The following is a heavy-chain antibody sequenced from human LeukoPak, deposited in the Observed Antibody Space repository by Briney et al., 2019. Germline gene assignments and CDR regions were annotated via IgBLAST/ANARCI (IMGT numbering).Heavy chain of an antibody. CDR3: ARVERWLQLPGIDN. Sequence: PGGSLRLSCAASGFTFSNYEMNWVRQPPGKGLEWVSYINHDGTTIYYEDSVKGRFTISRDNAKNSLYLQMNSLRVEDTSIYYCARVERWLQLPGIDNWGQGTLVTVSS. D-gene: IGHD5-24*01. V-gene: IGHV3-48*03. J-gene: IGHJ4*02. CDR1: GFTFSNYE. CDR2: INHDGTTI.